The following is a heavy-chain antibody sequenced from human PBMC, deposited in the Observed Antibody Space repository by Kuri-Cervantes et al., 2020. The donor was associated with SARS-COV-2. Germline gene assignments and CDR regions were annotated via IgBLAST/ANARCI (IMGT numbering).Heavy chain of an antibody. CDR3: AREVEMATIGPVDYYMDV. V-gene: IGHV1-18*01. D-gene: IGHD5-24*01. J-gene: IGHJ6*03. Sequence: ASVKVSCKASGYTFTSYGISWVRQAPGQGLEWMGWISAYNGNTNYAQKLQGRATMTTDTSTSTAYMELRSLRSDDTAVYYCAREVEMATIGPVDYYMDVWGKGTTVTVSS. CDR1: GYTFTSYG. CDR2: ISAYNGNT.